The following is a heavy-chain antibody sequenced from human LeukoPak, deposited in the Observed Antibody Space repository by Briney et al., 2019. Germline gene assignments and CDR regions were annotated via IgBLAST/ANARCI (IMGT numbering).Heavy chain of an antibody. J-gene: IGHJ4*02. CDR3: ARDGGYGRISY. V-gene: IGHV4-59*01. CDR2: IYYSGST. Sequence: SETLSLTCTVSGASISTYYWSWIRQPPGKGLEWVGYIYYSGSTNYNPPLKSRVTISVDTSKNQFSLKLSSVTAADTAVYYCARDGGYGRISYWGQGTLVTVSS. D-gene: IGHD2-15*01. CDR1: GASISTYY.